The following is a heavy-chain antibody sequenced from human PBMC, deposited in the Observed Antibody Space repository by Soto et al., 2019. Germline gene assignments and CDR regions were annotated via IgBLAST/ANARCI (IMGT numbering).Heavy chain of an antibody. CDR3: ARLRSRRWIGDAFDI. J-gene: IGHJ3*02. CDR2: ISAYNGNT. Sequence: QVQLVQSGAEVKKPGASVKVSCKASGYTFTSYGISWVRQAPGQGLEWMGWISAYNGNTNYAQKLQGRVTMTTDTSTSTAYIELRSLRSDDTAVYYCARLRSRRWIGDAFDIWGQGTMVTVSS. D-gene: IGHD6-13*01. CDR1: GYTFTSYG. V-gene: IGHV1-18*04.